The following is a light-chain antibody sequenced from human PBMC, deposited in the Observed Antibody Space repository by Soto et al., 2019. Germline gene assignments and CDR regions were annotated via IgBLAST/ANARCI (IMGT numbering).Light chain of an antibody. CDR1: SSDVGGYNH. J-gene: IGLJ2*01. Sequence: QSVLTQPASVSGSPGQSITISCTGTSSDVGGYNHVSWYQHSPGKAPKLILFAVSDRPSGVSHRFSGSKSGNTASLTISGRQAEDEADYYCCSYTSLSTVVFGGGTKVTVL. CDR3: CSYTSLSTVV. V-gene: IGLV2-14*01. CDR2: AVS.